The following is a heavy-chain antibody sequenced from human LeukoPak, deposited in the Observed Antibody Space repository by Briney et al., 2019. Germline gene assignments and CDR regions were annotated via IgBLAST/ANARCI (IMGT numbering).Heavy chain of an antibody. V-gene: IGHV1-3*01. CDR2: INAGNGNT. CDR3: ARGVGYCSSTSCYGGEDY. CDR1: RCTFTSYA. Sequence: ASVKVSCKASRCTFTSYAMHWVRQPPGQRLEWMGWINAGNGNTKYSQKFQGRVTITRDTSASTAYMELSSLRSEDTAVYYCARGVGYCSSTSCYGGEDYWGQGTLVTVSS. J-gene: IGHJ4*02. D-gene: IGHD2-2*01.